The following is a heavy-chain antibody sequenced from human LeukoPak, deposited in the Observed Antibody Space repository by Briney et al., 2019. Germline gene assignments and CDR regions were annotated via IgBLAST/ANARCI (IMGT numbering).Heavy chain of an antibody. V-gene: IGHV1-8*01. D-gene: IGHD3-3*01. J-gene: IGHJ6*02. CDR2: MNPNSGNT. Sequence: ASVKVSCKASGYTFTSYDINWVRQATGQGLEWMGWMNPNSGNTGYAQKFQGRVTVTRNTSISTAYMELSSLRSEDTAVYYCARRRITIFGVVYYGMDVWGQGTTVTVSS. CDR1: GYTFTSYD. CDR3: ARRRITIFGVVYYGMDV.